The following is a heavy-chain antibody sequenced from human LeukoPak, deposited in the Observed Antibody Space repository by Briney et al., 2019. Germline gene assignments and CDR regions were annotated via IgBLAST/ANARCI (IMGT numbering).Heavy chain of an antibody. V-gene: IGHV3-74*01. CDR1: GFTFDDYG. CDR2: INRDGRSP. D-gene: IGHD2-21*01. CDR3: ARDLWGDRDGYFDS. Sequence: GGSLRLSCAASGFTFDDYGMTWVRQAPGKGLEWVSRINRDGRSPSYGESVKGRLTISRDDAKNTRYLKMNSLRAEDTAVYYCARDLWGDRDGYFDSWGREPWSPSPQ. J-gene: IGHJ4*02.